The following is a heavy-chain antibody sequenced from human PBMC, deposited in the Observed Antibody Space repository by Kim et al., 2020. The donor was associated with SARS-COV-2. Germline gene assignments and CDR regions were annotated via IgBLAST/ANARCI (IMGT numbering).Heavy chain of an antibody. Sequence: SQTLSLTCAISGDSVSSNSAAWNWIRQSPSRGLEWLGRTYYRSKWYNDYAVSVKSRITINPDTSKNQFSLQLNSVTPEDTAVYYCARLVLAAAGTAYYFDYWGQGTLVTVSS. CDR2: TYYRSKWYN. CDR3: ARLVLAAAGTAYYFDY. D-gene: IGHD6-13*01. V-gene: IGHV6-1*01. CDR1: GDSVSSNSAA. J-gene: IGHJ4*02.